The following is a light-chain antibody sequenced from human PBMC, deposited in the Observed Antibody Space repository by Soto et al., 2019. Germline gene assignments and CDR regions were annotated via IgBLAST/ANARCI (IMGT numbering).Light chain of an antibody. CDR3: QQYNNWPRT. CDR2: GAS. J-gene: IGKJ1*01. CDR1: QSVSSS. V-gene: IGKV3-15*01. Sequence: DIVMTQSPATLSVSPGERATLSCRASQSVSSSLAWYQQKPGQAPRLLIYGASTRATGIPARFSGSGSGTEFTHTISRLQSEDSAVYYCQQYNNWPRTFGQGTKVEIK.